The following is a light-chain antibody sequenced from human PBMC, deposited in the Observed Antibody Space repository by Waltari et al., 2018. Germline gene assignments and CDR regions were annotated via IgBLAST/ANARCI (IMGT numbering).Light chain of an antibody. CDR3: QQYNRWPPIT. V-gene: IGKV3-15*01. CDR2: DAS. Sequence: EIVMTQSPATLSVSPGETATLPCRASQSGSANMAWYQKKPGQAPRLLIYDASTTATSIPAKFRGSGSGTEFTLTISSLQSEDFAVYYCQQYNRWPPITFGHGTRLEIK. CDR1: QSGSAN. J-gene: IGKJ5*01.